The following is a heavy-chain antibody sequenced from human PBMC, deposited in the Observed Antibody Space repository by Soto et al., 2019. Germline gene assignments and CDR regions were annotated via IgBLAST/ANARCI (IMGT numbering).Heavy chain of an antibody. CDR2: MSHDGNNK. CDR1: GFTFSTYG. Sequence: QVQLVESGGGVVQPGRSLRLSCAASGFTFSTYGMHWVRQAPGKGLEWVAVMSHDGNNKYYADSVKGRFTISRDNSKNTLFLQMNSLRAADTAVYYCAKDHLPSTVTTPGYWGQGTLVTVSS. J-gene: IGHJ4*02. D-gene: IGHD4-17*01. CDR3: AKDHLPSTVTTPGY. V-gene: IGHV3-30*18.